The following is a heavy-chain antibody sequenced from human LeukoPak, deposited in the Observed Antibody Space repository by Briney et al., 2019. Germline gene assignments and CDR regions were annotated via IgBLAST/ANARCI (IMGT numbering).Heavy chain of an antibody. CDR1: GFTFSSYW. J-gene: IGHJ6*02. CDR3: ARTSAYYYYAMDV. Sequence: GRSLRLSCAASGFTFSSYWMHWVRQAPGKGLVWVSRINSDGSSSSYADSVKGRFTISGDNAKNTLFLQMNSLRAEDTAVYYCARTSAYYYYAMDVWGQGTTVTVSS. V-gene: IGHV3-74*01. CDR2: INSDGSSS.